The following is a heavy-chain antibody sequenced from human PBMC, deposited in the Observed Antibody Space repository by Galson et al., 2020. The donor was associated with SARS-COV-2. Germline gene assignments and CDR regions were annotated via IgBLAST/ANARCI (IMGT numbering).Heavy chain of an antibody. Sequence: SQASETLSLTCAVYGGSFSDYYWSWIRQSPGRGLEWIGEITHSGSTNYNPSLKSRVTISVDTSKNQFSLKMRSVTAADTAVYYCARGTRDITMIVVGITSVSCYFDHWGQGALVTVSS. CDR1: GGSFSDYY. J-gene: IGHJ4*03. D-gene: IGHD3-22*01. V-gene: IGHV4-34*01. CDR3: ARGTRDITMIVVGITSVSCYFDH. CDR2: ITHSGST.